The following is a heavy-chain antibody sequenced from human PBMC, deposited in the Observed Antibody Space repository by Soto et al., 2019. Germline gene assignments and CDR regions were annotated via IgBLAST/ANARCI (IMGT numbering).Heavy chain of an antibody. Sequence: TSETLSLTCTVSGGSISSYYWSWIRQPAGKGLDWIGRIYTSGSTNYNPSLKSRVTMSVDTSKNQFSLKLSSVTAAGTAVYYCAREGRITIFGLVIIRGDAFDIWGQGAMVTVSS. CDR2: IYTSGST. CDR3: AREGRITIFGLVIIRGDAFDI. V-gene: IGHV4-4*07. J-gene: IGHJ3*02. D-gene: IGHD3-3*01. CDR1: GGSISSYY.